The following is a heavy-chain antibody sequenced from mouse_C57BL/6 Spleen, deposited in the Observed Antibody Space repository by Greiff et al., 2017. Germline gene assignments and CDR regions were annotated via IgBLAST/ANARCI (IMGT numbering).Heavy chain of an antibody. J-gene: IGHJ3*01. CDR1: GYTFTSYW. Sequence: QVQLKQSGAELVKPGASVKLSCKASGYTFTSYWMPWVKQRPGQGLEWIGMIHPNSGSTNYNEKLKSKATLTVDKSSSTAYMQISSLTSEDSAVYYGAKEDGYYFAYWGQGTLVTVSA. V-gene: IGHV1-64*01. CDR2: IHPNSGST. D-gene: IGHD2-3*01. CDR3: AKEDGYYFAY.